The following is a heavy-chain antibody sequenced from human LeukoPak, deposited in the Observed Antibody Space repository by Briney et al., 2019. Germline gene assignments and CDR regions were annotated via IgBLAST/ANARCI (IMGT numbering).Heavy chain of an antibody. J-gene: IGHJ4*02. D-gene: IGHD3-22*01. CDR1: GDSTRRGYC. CDR2: IYHSGGT. CDR3: ARTVELYYENSGYYSDPYFDY. Sequence: PSETLSLTCTVSGDSTRRGYCWGWIRQTPGKGLQWIGSIYHSGGTYYGPSLTSRVTLSVDTSRNQFSLKMSSVTAADTAVFYCARTVELYYENSGYYSDPYFDYWGQGTLVTVSA. V-gene: IGHV4-38-2*02.